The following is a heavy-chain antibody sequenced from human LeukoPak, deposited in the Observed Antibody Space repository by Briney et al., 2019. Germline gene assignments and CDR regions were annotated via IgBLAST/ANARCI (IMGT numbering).Heavy chain of an antibody. CDR2: INPSGGST. CDR1: GYTFTSYH. Sequence: GASVKVSCKASGYTFTSYHMHWVRQAPGQGLEWMGIINPSGGSTSYAQKFQGRVTMTRDTSTSTVYMELSSLRSEDTAVYYCARGGFSGSYYVKILFDFDYWGQGTLVTVSS. J-gene: IGHJ4*02. CDR3: ARGGFSGSYYVKILFDFDY. V-gene: IGHV1-46*01. D-gene: IGHD1-26*01.